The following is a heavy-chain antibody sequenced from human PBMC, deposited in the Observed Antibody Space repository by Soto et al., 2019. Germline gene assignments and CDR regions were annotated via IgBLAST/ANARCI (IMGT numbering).Heavy chain of an antibody. CDR1: GFTFSSYA. Sequence: GGSLRLSCAASGFTFSSYAMSWVRQAPGKGLEWVSAISGSGGSTYYADSVKGRFTISRDNSKNTLYLQMNSLRAEDTAVYYCAKGSVLGESNYYYYYGMDVWGQGTTVTVSS. CDR3: AKGSVLGESNYYYYYGMDV. V-gene: IGHV3-23*01. CDR2: ISGSGGST. J-gene: IGHJ6*02. D-gene: IGHD3-16*01.